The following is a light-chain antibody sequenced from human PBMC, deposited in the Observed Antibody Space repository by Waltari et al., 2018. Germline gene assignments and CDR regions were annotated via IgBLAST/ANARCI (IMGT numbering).Light chain of an antibody. CDR2: SNS. J-gene: IGLJ2*01. Sequence: QSVLTQPPSVSVAPGQQVTISCPGSTSTIAENYVSWYQRLPGKDPRLLIFSNSERPSGIPDRFYGSKSDTSATLGITGLQTGDEADYYCATWDRILSAVIIGGGTKLTVL. V-gene: IGLV1-51*01. CDR1: TSTIAENY. CDR3: ATWDRILSAVI.